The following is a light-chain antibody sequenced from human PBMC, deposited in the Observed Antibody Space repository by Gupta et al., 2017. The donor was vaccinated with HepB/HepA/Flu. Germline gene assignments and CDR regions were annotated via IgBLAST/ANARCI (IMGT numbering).Light chain of an antibody. CDR1: SGHSSYA. CDR2: VKSDGTH. V-gene: IGLV4-69*02. Sequence: LGASVKLTCTLSSGHSSYAIAWHQQQPEKGPRFLMKVKSDGTHNKGDGIPNRFSGSSSGAERYLTISSLQSEDEADYHCQTWGAGIVVFGGGTKLTVL. J-gene: IGLJ2*01. CDR3: QTWGAGIVV.